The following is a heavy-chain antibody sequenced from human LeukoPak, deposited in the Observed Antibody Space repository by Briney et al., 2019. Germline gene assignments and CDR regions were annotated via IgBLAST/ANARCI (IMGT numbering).Heavy chain of an antibody. J-gene: IGHJ3*02. CDR1: GFTFSSYA. D-gene: IGHD6-19*01. CDR2: ISGSGGST. Sequence: PGGSPRLSCAASGFTFSSYAMSWVRQAPGKGLEWVSAISGSGGSTYYADSVKGRFTISRDSSKNTLYLQMNSLRAEDTAVYYCARPSSGYSFDAFDIWGQGTMVTVSS. CDR3: ARPSSGYSFDAFDI. V-gene: IGHV3-23*01.